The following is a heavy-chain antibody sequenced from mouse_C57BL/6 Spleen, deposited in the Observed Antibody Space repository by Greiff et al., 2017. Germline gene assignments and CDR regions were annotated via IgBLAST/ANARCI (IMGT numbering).Heavy chain of an antibody. CDR2: IDPEDGET. Sequence: EVKLEESGAELVKPGASVKLSCTASGFNIKDYYMHWVKQRTEQGLEWIGRIDPEDGETKYAPKFQGKATITADTSSNTAYLQLSSLTYEDTAVYCGTRCGYDLYAMDYWGQGTSVTVSS. J-gene: IGHJ4*01. V-gene: IGHV14-2*01. CDR1: GFNIKDYY. D-gene: IGHD2-2*01. CDR3: TRCGYDLYAMDY.